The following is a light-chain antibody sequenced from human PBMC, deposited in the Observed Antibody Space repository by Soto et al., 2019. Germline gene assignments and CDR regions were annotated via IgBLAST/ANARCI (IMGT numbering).Light chain of an antibody. CDR1: SSNIGAGYD. CDR3: SSYTDSSFVI. J-gene: IGLJ2*01. V-gene: IGLV1-40*01. CDR2: GNS. Sequence: QSVLTQPPSVSGAPGQRVTISCTGSSSNIGAGYDVHWYQQLPGTAPKLLIYGNSNRPSGVPDRFSGSKSGTSASLAITGLQAEDEADYYCSSYTDSSFVIFGGGTKLTVL.